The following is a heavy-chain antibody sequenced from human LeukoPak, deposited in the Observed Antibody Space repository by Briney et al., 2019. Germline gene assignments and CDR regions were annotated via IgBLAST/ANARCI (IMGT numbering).Heavy chain of an antibody. J-gene: IGHJ5*02. CDR3: ARHIRANNWFDP. CDR2: INYRGGT. Sequence: PSETLSLTCTVSGDSISSTDYYWDWIRQPPGKALEWIGDINYRGGTYYKSSLKSRVTMSLDTSKNQLYLRLNSVTAADTGVYYCARHIRANNWFDPWGQGTLATVSS. CDR1: GDSISSTDYY. D-gene: IGHD1-14*01. V-gene: IGHV4-39*01.